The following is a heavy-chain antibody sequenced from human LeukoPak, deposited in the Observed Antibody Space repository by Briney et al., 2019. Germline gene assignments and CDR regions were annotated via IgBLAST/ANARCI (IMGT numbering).Heavy chain of an antibody. Sequence: GGSLRLSCAASGFAFSSFAMNWVRQAPGKGLEWVSAISASGGTTNYADSVKGRFTISRDNSKNTLYLQMNSLRAEDTAVYYCAKDGIFGELYFNYYFDYWGQGTLVTVSS. CDR1: GFAFSSFA. CDR2: ISASGGTT. V-gene: IGHV3-23*01. CDR3: AKDGIFGELYFNYYFDY. J-gene: IGHJ4*02. D-gene: IGHD3-10*01.